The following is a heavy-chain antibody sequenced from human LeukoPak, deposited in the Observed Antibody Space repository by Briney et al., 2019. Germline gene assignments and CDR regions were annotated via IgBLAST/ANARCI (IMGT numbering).Heavy chain of an antibody. CDR2: IRSKAYGGTT. CDR1: GFTFSDYY. V-gene: IGHV3-49*03. J-gene: IGHJ5*02. D-gene: IGHD2-2*01. Sequence: GGSLRLSCAASGFTFSDYYMSWIRQAPGKGLEWVGFIRSKAYGGTTEYAASVKGRFTISRDDSKSIAYLQMNSLKTEDTAVYYCTRDAGCSSTSCYRNLNWFDPWGQGTLVTVSS. CDR3: TRDAGCSSTSCYRNLNWFDP.